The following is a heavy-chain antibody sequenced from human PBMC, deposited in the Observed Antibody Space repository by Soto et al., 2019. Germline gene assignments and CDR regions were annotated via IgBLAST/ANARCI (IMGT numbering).Heavy chain of an antibody. CDR1: GFSLSTSGVG. Sequence: QITLKESGPTLVKPTQTLTLTCTFSGFSLSTSGVGVGWIRQPPGKALEWLALIYWDDDKRYSPSLKSRLTIPKDTTKHQVVLTMTNMDPVDTATYYGAPLYYYDSSGYYYGTAFGIWGQGTMVTVSS. D-gene: IGHD3-22*01. CDR3: APLYYYDSSGYYYGTAFGI. J-gene: IGHJ3*02. V-gene: IGHV2-5*02. CDR2: IYWDDDK.